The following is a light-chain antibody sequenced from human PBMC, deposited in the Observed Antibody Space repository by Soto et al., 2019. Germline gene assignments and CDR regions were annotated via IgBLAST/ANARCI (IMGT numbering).Light chain of an antibody. Sequence: EIVLSQSPGTVSLSPGERATLSCRASHIVSSSYLAWYQQKPGQAPRLLIYGASSRATGIPDRFSGSGSGTDFTLTISRLEPEDFAVYYCQQYGSSPLISFGQGTRLAI. V-gene: IGKV3-20*01. CDR3: QQYGSSPLIS. CDR1: HIVSSSY. CDR2: GAS. J-gene: IGKJ5*01.